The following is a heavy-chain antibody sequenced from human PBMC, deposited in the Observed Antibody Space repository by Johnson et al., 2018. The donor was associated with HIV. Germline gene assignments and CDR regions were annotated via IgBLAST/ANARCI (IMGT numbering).Heavy chain of an antibody. V-gene: IGHV3-30*04. CDR1: GFTFSSYA. J-gene: IGHJ3*02. Sequence: QVLLLESGGGLVQPGGSLRLSCAASGFTFSSYAMSWVRQAPGKGLEWVAVISYDGSNKYYADSVKGRFTISRDNSKNTLYLQRNSLRAEDTAVYYCARDGEWELEDAFDIWGQGTMVTVSS. CDR3: ARDGEWELEDAFDI. D-gene: IGHD1-26*01. CDR2: ISYDGSNK.